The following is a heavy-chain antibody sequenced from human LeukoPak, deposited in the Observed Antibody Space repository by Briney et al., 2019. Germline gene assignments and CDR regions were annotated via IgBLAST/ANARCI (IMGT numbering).Heavy chain of an antibody. J-gene: IGHJ4*02. CDR1: GGSISSGGYY. Sequence: SETLSLTCTVSGGSISSGGYYWSWIRQHPGKGLEWIGYIYYSGSTYYNPSLKSRVTISVDTSKNQFSLKLSSVTAADTAVYYCAREDGYNIDYWGQGTLVTVS. CDR2: IYYSGST. V-gene: IGHV4-31*03. CDR3: AREDGYNIDY. D-gene: IGHD5-24*01.